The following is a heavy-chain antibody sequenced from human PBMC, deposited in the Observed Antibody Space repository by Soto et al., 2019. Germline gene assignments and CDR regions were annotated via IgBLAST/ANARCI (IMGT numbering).Heavy chain of an antibody. V-gene: IGHV3-23*01. CDR1: GFTFSTYA. Sequence: GGSLRLSCVASGFTFSTYAMSWVRQAPGKGLEWVSALTPSGGETYYADSVKGRFTISRDNSMNALYLQMNSLRIEDTAVYYCAHPRGYGVFDAYDIWGQGTMVTVS. CDR2: LTPSGGET. J-gene: IGHJ3*02. CDR3: AHPRGYGVFDAYDI. D-gene: IGHD4-17*01.